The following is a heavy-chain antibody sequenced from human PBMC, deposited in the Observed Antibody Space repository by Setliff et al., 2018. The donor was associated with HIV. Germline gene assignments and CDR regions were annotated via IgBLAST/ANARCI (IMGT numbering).Heavy chain of an antibody. J-gene: IGHJ4*02. Sequence: ASVKVSCKASGYTFTSYGISWVRQAPGQGLEWMGWISAYNDDANYAQNLQGRVTMTTDKSTSTAYMELRSLRSDDTAVYYCARGQYGDELFDYWGQGILVTVSS. CDR1: GYTFTSYG. CDR3: ARGQYGDELFDY. D-gene: IGHD4-17*01. CDR2: ISAYNDDA. V-gene: IGHV1-18*01.